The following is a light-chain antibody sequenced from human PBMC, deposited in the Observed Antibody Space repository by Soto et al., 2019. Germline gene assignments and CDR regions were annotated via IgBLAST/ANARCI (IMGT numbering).Light chain of an antibody. V-gene: IGLV3-21*02. J-gene: IGLJ2*01. CDR3: QVWDSSNDNRI. CDR1: NIGSKV. CDR2: GDT. Sequence: SYELTQPPSVSVAPGQTARISCGGDNIGSKVVHWFQQKPGQAPLLVVYGDTDRASGIPERFSGSNSGYTANLTISGVEGGDEADYFCQVWDSSNDNRIFGGGTRLTVL.